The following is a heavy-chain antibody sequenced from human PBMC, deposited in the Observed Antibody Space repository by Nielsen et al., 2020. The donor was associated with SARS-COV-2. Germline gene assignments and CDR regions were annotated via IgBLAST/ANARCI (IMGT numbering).Heavy chain of an antibody. D-gene: IGHD3-3*01. CDR2: IYYSGST. J-gene: IGHJ3*02. CDR1: GGSVSSGSYY. V-gene: IGHV4-61*01. CDR3: ARGITIFGVVKGAFDI. Sequence: SEILSLTCTVSGGSVSSGSYYWSWIRQPPGKGLEWIGYIYYSGSTNYNPSLKSRVTISVDTSKNQFSLKLSSVTAADTAVYYCARGITIFGVVKGAFDIWGQGTMVTVSS.